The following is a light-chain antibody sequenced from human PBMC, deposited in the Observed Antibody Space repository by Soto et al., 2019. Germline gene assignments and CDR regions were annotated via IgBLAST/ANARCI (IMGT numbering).Light chain of an antibody. CDR1: QGVGRA. CDR2: DAS. J-gene: IGKJ5*01. CDR3: QQFNGDPS. V-gene: IGKV1-13*02. Sequence: AIQLTQSPSSLSASVGDRVIITCRASQGVGRALAWYQQKPGKRPKLLIYDASILETGAPARFSGSGSGTDFTLTISTLQPEDFATYYCQQFNGDPSFGHGTRLDIK.